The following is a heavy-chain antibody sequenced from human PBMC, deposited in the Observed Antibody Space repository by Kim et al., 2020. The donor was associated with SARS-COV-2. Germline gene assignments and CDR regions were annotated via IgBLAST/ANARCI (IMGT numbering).Heavy chain of an antibody. D-gene: IGHD6-13*01. V-gene: IGHV3-33*01. CDR3: ARTLVLSEYYGMDV. Sequence: YADSVKGRFTNTRDNSKNTLYLQMNSLRAEDTAVYYCARTLVLSEYYGMDVWGQGTTVTVSS. J-gene: IGHJ6*02.